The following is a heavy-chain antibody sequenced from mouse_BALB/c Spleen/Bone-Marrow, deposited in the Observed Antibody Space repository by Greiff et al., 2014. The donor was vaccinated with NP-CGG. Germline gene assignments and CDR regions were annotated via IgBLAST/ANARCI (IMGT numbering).Heavy chain of an antibody. V-gene: IGHV1-18*01. CDR3: TRSRYGDY. D-gene: IGHD2-14*01. J-gene: IGHJ2*01. Sequence: VQLQQPGPELVKPGASVKISCKTSGYTFTDYTMHWVKQSHGKSLEWIGHINPNIGGTNYNQKFKGKATLTLDKSSRTAYMELRSLTSEDSAVYYCTRSRYGDYWGQGTTLTVSP. CDR2: INPNIGGT. CDR1: GYTFTDYT.